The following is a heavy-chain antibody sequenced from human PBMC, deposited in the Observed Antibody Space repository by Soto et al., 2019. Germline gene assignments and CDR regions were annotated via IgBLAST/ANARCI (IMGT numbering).Heavy chain of an antibody. CDR3: AREPRDDYMISGGFDY. CDR1: GFTFSDYY. Sequence: QVQLVESGGGLVKPGGSLRLSCVASGFTFSDYYMSWFRQAPGKGLKWVSYISSGGSVIYSADSMKGRFTISRDNAKNSLYLQVNSLRAEDTAVYYCAREPRDDYMISGGFDYWGQGTLVTVSS. J-gene: IGHJ4*02. CDR2: ISSGGSVI. V-gene: IGHV3-11*01. D-gene: IGHD4-4*01.